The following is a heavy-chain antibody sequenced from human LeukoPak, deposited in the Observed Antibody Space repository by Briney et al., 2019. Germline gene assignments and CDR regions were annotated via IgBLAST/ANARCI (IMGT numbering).Heavy chain of an antibody. D-gene: IGHD1-26*01. V-gene: IGHV3-23*01. Sequence: PGGSLRLSYTVSGFAFSGYAMSWVRQAPGKGPEWVSSIGARGDVTYSADSVKGRFTISRDNSKRTLFLQMNSLRAEDTAVYYCAKVHYTASFPGSFPGRNYFDSWGQGSLVTVSS. CDR1: GFAFSGYA. J-gene: IGHJ4*02. CDR3: AKVHYTASFPGSFPGRNYFDS. CDR2: IGARGDVT.